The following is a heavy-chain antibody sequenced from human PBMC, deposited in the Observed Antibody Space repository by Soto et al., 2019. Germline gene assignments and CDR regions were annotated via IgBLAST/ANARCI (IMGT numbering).Heavy chain of an antibody. D-gene: IGHD1-7*01. CDR3: ARGNWNSVLIDC. Sequence: EVRLVESGGDLVQPGGSLSLSCAVSGFTSSNYWMSWVRQAPGKGLEWVATIKEAGSDKYYVDSVKGRFSISRDNGKNSLYLQMNSLRAEDTAVYYCARGNWNSVLIDCWGQGTVVTVSS. V-gene: IGHV3-7*05. J-gene: IGHJ4*02. CDR2: IKEAGSDK. CDR1: GFTSSNYW.